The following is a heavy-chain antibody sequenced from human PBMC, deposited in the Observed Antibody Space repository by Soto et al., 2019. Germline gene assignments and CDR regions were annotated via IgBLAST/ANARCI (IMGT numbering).Heavy chain of an antibody. CDR2: VWYDGSNK. V-gene: IGHV3-33*01. Sequence: GGSLRLSCAASGFTFSSYGMHWVRQAPGKGLEWVAVVWYDGSNKYYADSVKGRFTIPRDNSKNTLYLQMNSLRAEYTSVYYCARVGIAAADDAFDIWGQGTMVTVS. D-gene: IGHD6-13*01. CDR3: ARVGIAAADDAFDI. CDR1: GFTFSSYG. J-gene: IGHJ3*02.